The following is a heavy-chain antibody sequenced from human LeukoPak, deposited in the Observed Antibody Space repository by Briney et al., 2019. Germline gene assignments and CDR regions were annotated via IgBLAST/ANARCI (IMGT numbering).Heavy chain of an antibody. J-gene: IGHJ1*01. Sequence: SVKVSCKASGGTFSSYAISWVRQAPGQGLEWMGGIIPIFGTANYAQKFQGRVTITADESTSTAYMELSSLRSEDTAVYYCARPRQAYYYDSSGYYPRYFQHWGQGTLVTDSS. CDR1: GGTFSSYA. CDR2: IIPIFGTA. CDR3: ARPRQAYYYDSSGYYPRYFQH. V-gene: IGHV1-69*13. D-gene: IGHD3-22*01.